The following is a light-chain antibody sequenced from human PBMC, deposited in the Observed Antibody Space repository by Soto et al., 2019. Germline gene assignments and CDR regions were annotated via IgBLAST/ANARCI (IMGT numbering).Light chain of an antibody. CDR1: QSIDSKS. CDR3: QYYGGSFT. J-gene: IGKJ3*01. V-gene: IGKV3-20*01. Sequence: EIVLTQSPATLSLSPGERATLSCRTSQSIDSKSLVWYQQRVGQAPRLLIYGTSSRGTGIPDRFSGSGSGTDFTLTISRLEPEDFAVYFCQYYGGSFTFGPGTKVDI. CDR2: GTS.